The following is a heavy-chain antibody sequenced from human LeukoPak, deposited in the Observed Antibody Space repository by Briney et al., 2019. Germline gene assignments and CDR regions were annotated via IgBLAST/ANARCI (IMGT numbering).Heavy chain of an antibody. CDR3: ARALHPIDY. J-gene: IGHJ4*02. V-gene: IGHV4-34*01. D-gene: IGHD4-11*01. CDR2: INHSGST. Sequence: SETLSLTCAVYGGSSSGYYWSWIRQPPGKGLEWIGEINHSGSTNYNPSLKSRVTISVDTSKNQFSLKLSSVTAADTAVYYCARALHPIDYWGQGTLVTVSS. CDR1: GGSSSGYY.